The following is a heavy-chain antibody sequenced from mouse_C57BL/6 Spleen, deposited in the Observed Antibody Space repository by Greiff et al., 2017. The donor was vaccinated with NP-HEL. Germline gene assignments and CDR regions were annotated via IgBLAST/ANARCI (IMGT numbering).Heavy chain of an antibody. Sequence: VQLQQPGAELVKPGASVKLSCKASGYTFTSYWMQWVKQRPGQGLEWIGEIDPSDSYTNYNQKFKGKATLTVDTSSSTAYMQLSSLTSEDSAVYYCARPYYSNGPFDYWGQGTTLTVSS. D-gene: IGHD2-5*01. CDR1: GYTFTSYW. V-gene: IGHV1-50*01. CDR2: IDPSDSYT. J-gene: IGHJ2*01. CDR3: ARPYYSNGPFDY.